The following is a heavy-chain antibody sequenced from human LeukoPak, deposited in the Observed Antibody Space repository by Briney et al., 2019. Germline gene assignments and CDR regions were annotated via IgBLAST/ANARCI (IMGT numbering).Heavy chain of an antibody. CDR3: ARAQRGYYYDSSGCFDWYFDL. CDR1: AFTLNNYA. V-gene: IGHV3-23*01. D-gene: IGHD3-22*01. Sequence: GGSLRLSCTASAFTLNNYAMNWVRQAPGKGLEWVSGISDSGDSTYYADSVKGRFTISRDNSKNTLYLQMNSLRAEDTALYYCARAQRGYYYDSSGCFDWYFDLWGRGTLVTVSS. J-gene: IGHJ2*01. CDR2: ISDSGDST.